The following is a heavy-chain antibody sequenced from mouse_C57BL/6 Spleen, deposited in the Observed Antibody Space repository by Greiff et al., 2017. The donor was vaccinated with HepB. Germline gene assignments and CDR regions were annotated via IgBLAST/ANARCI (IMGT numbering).Heavy chain of an antibody. CDR2: IDPSDSYT. J-gene: IGHJ4*01. CDR3: ERRYDYDAMDY. Sequence: VQLQQSGAELVMPGASVKLSCKASGYTFTSYWMHWVKRRPGQGLEWIGEIDPSDSYTNYNQKFKGKSTLTVDKSSSTAYMQLSSLTSEDSAVYYCERRYDYDAMDYCGQGTSVTVSS. D-gene: IGHD1-1*02. V-gene: IGHV1-69*01. CDR1: GYTFTSYW.